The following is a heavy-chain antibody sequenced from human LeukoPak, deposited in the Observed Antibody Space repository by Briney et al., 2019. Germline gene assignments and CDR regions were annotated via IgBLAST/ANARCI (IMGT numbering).Heavy chain of an antibody. V-gene: IGHV4-59*08. D-gene: IGHD2-15*01. J-gene: IGHJ4*02. Sequence: SSETLSLTCTVSGGSISSYYWSWIRQPPGKGLEWIGYIYYSGSTNYNPSLKSRDTISVDTSKNQFSLKLSSVTAADTAVYYCARMMCSGGSCPHLNWGQGTLVTVSS. CDR2: IYYSGST. CDR1: GGSISSYY. CDR3: ARMMCSGGSCPHLN.